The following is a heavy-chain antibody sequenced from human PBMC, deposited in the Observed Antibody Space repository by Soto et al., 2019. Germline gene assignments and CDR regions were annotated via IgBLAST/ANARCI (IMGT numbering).Heavy chain of an antibody. Sequence: PGGALRLSRAASGFTFSSYCMHWVRQAPGKGLEWVAVISYDGSNKYYADSVKGRFTISRDNSKNTLYLQMNSLRAEDTAVYYCEVRPGYSTGGDYWGRGTLVTVSS. J-gene: IGHJ4*02. CDR3: EVRPGYSTGGDY. D-gene: IGHD2-15*01. CDR2: ISYDGSNK. V-gene: IGHV3-30*03. CDR1: GFTFSSYC.